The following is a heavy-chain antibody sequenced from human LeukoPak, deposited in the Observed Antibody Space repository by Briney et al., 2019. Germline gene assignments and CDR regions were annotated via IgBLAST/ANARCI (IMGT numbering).Heavy chain of an antibody. CDR1: GGSISSYY. Sequence: PSETLSLTCTVSGGSISSYYWTWIRQPPGKGLEWIGCIYYSGSNNYNPSLKSRVTISVDTSKNQFSLKLSSVTAADTAVYYCARDPDYSDWYFDLWGRGTPVTVSS. D-gene: IGHD5-12*01. CDR3: ARDPDYSDWYFDL. CDR2: IYYSGSN. J-gene: IGHJ2*01. V-gene: IGHV4-59*01.